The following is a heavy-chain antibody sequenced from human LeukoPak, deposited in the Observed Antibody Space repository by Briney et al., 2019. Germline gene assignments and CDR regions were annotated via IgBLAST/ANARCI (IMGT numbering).Heavy chain of an antibody. CDR1: GFTFSSYW. Sequence: GGSLRLSCAASGFTFSSYWMSWVRQAPGKGLEGVANIKQDGSEKYYVDSVKGRFTISRDNAKNSLYLQMNSLGAEDTAVYYCARGVRYDTDGYLAYYFDFWGQGTLVTVSS. J-gene: IGHJ4*02. D-gene: IGHD2-8*01. V-gene: IGHV3-7*01. CDR2: IKQDGSEK. CDR3: ARGVRYDTDGYLAYYFDF.